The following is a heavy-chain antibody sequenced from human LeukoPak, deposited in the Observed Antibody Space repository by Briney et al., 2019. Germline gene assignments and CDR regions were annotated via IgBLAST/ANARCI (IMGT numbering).Heavy chain of an antibody. CDR3: ARGLRDGYYLFYFDY. J-gene: IGHJ4*02. D-gene: IGHD5-24*01. CDR2: MYYGGSP. V-gene: IGHV4-59*11. CDR1: GGSMSGHF. Sequence: SETLSLTCSVSGGSMSGHFWSWSRQAPGKGLEWIGHMYYGGSPNYNPSLKSRVTISVDASKNQFSLKLSSVTAADTAVYYCARGLRDGYYLFYFDYWGQGTLVTVSS.